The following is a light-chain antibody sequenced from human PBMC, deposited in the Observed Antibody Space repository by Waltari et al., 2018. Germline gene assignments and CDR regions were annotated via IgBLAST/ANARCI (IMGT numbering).Light chain of an antibody. CDR1: QSISTW. Sequence: DIQMTQSPSTLSASVGDRVTITCRASQSISTWLAWDQQKPGKAPKLLIYKASTLEGGVPSRFSCSGSGTEFTLTISSLQPDDFASYYCQKYDNYPWTFGQGTKVEIK. CDR2: KAS. J-gene: IGKJ1*01. CDR3: QKYDNYPWT. V-gene: IGKV1-5*03.